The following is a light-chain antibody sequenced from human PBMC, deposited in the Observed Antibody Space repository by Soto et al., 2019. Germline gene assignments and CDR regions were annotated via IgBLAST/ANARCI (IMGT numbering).Light chain of an antibody. CDR1: QSVSSRY. CDR3: HGYGSSPRM. CDR2: VAS. J-gene: IGKJ1*01. V-gene: IGKV3-20*01. Sequence: EIVLTQSPGTLSLSPGERATVSCRASQSVSSRYLAWYQQKPCQAPRLLLYVASSRATGFPDRFSRSGSGTEFTHIISSLDPDELGVEYCHGYGSSPRMFGQGKNVESK.